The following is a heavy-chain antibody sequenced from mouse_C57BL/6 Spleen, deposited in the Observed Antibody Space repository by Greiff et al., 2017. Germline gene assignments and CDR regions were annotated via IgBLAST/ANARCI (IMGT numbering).Heavy chain of an antibody. D-gene: IGHD2-4*01. CDR3: ARFYDYDGGYFDY. V-gene: IGHV1-75*01. Sequence: VQLQQSGPELVKPGASVKISCKASGYTFTDYYINWVKQRPGQGLEWIGWIFPGSGSTYYNEKFKGKATLTVDKSSSTAYMLLSSLTSEDSAVYFCARFYDYDGGYFDYWGQGTTLTVSS. J-gene: IGHJ2*01. CDR1: GYTFTDYY. CDR2: IFPGSGST.